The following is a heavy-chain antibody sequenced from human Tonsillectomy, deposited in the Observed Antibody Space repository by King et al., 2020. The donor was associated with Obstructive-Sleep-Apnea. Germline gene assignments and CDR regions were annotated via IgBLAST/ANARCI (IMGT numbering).Heavy chain of an antibody. CDR1: GFTFSSYA. Sequence: QVQLVESGGGVVQPGRSLRLSCAASGFTFSSYAMHWVRQAPGKGLEWVAVISYDGSNKYYADSVKGRFTISRDNSKNTLYLQMNSLRAEDTAVYYCAGDPGAASEWELLSEGEYFQHWGQGTLVTVSS. J-gene: IGHJ1*01. D-gene: IGHD1-26*01. CDR3: AGDPGAASEWELLSEGEYFQH. V-gene: IGHV3-30*04. CDR2: ISYDGSNK.